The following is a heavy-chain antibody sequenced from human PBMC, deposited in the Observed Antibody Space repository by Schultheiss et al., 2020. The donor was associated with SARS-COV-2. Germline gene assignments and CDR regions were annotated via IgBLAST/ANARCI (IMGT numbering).Heavy chain of an antibody. D-gene: IGHD1-26*01. CDR3: AREGKGVGAASAFDI. J-gene: IGHJ3*02. V-gene: IGHV1-2*04. CDR1: GYTFTSYD. Sequence: ASVKVSCKASGYTFTSYDINWVRQATGQGLEWMGWMNPNSGGTNYAQKFQGWVTMTRDTSISTAYMELSRLRSDDTAVYYCAREGKGVGAASAFDIWGQGTMVTVSS. CDR2: MNPNSGGT.